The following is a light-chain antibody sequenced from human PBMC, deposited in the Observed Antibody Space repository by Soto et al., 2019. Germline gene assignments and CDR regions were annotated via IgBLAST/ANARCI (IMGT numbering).Light chain of an antibody. V-gene: IGKV3-15*01. J-gene: IGKJ1*01. CDR3: QQYTNWPSWT. CDR1: QSVNSY. Sequence: EKVMTQSPATLSMSPGERATLSCRASQSVNSYLAWYQQKPGHAPRLLIYGATTRATGIPARFSGSGSGTEFTLTISSLLSEDFAVYYCQQYTNWPSWTFGQGTKVEIK. CDR2: GAT.